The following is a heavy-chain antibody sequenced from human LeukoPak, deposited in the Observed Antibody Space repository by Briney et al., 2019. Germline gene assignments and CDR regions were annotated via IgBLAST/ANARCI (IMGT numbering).Heavy chain of an antibody. CDR2: IYYGGST. D-gene: IGHD3-22*01. CDR3: ARGDSSGYRPGYFDY. J-gene: IGHJ4*02. CDR1: GGSISSYY. V-gene: IGHV4-59*12. Sequence: SETLSLTCTVSGGSISSYYWSWIRQPPGKGLEWIGYIYYGGSTNYNPSLKSRVTISVDTSKNQFSLKLSSVTAADTAVYYCARGDSSGYRPGYFDYWGQGTLVTVSS.